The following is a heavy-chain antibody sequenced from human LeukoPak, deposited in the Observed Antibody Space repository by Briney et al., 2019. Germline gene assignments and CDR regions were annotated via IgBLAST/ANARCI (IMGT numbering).Heavy chain of an antibody. CDR2: VYRSGST. Sequence: SETLSLTCAVSGGSITSGNWWSWVRQSPGKGLQWIGEVYRSGSTNFNPSLKSRVTVSVDTSKNQFSLKLSSVTAADTAVYYCAHNGWYSIDNWGQGTLVTVSS. CDR1: GGSITSGNW. D-gene: IGHD6-19*01. V-gene: IGHV4-4*02. J-gene: IGHJ4*02. CDR3: AHNGWYSIDN.